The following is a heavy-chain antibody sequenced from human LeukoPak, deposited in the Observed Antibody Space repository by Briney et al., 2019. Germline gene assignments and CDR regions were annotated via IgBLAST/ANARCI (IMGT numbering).Heavy chain of an antibody. CDR1: GFTISIYA. Sequence: GGSLRLSCAASGFTISIYAMSWVRQAPGKGLEWVSAISGSGGSTYYTDSVKGRFTISRDNSKNTLYLQMNSLRAEDTAVYYCAKVDFYDTSGYYGPTFLDYWGQGTLVTVSS. V-gene: IGHV3-23*01. CDR2: ISGSGGST. CDR3: AKVDFYDTSGYYGPTFLDY. D-gene: IGHD3-22*01. J-gene: IGHJ4*02.